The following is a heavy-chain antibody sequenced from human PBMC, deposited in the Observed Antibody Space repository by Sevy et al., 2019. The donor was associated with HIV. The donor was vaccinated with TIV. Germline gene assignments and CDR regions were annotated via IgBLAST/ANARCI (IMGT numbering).Heavy chain of an antibody. CDR1: GGSISSYY. J-gene: IGHJ6*03. CDR3: ARVLYSSGQIYYYYYYMDV. Sequence: SETLSLTCTVSGGSISSYYWSWIRQPPGKGLEWIGDIYYSGSTNYNPSLKSRVTISVDTSKNQFSLKLSSVTAADTAVYYCARVLYSSGQIYYYYYYMDVWGKRTTVTVSS. CDR2: IYYSGST. D-gene: IGHD6-19*01. V-gene: IGHV4-59*01.